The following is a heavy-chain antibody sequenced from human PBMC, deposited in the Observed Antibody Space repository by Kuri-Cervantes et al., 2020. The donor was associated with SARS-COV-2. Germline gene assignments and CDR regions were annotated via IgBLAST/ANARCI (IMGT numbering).Heavy chain of an antibody. CDR2: IYSGGST. CDR1: GFTFSSYS. V-gene: IGHV3-NL1*01. CDR3: AKKMGYYFDY. D-gene: IGHD2-8*01. J-gene: IGHJ4*02. Sequence: GGSLRLSCAASGFTFSSYSMNWVRQAPGKGLEWVSVIYSGGSTYYADSVKGRFTISRDNSKNTLYLQMNSLRAEDTAVYYCAKKMGYYFDYWGQGTLVTVSS.